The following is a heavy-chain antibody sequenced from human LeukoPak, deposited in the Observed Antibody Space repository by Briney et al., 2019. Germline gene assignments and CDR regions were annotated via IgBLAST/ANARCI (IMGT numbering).Heavy chain of an antibody. J-gene: IGHJ4*02. Sequence: GGSLRLSCAASGFTFSNYAMSWVRQAPGEGLEWVSAITGSGGNTYYADSVKARFTISRDNSKNTVFLQMNSLRAEDTAVYYCAKWGDYDVLTGYYVSDYWGQGTLVTVSS. D-gene: IGHD3-9*01. CDR2: ITGSGGNT. CDR3: AKWGDYDVLTGYYVSDY. V-gene: IGHV3-23*01. CDR1: GFTFSNYA.